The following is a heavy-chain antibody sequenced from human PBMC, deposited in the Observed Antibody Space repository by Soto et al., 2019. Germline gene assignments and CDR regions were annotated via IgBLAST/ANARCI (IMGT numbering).Heavy chain of an antibody. CDR3: ARDQSSGWYYGMDV. J-gene: IGHJ6*02. Sequence: PGGFLRLSCAVSECIFSGYGMRWVRKAPGKGLEWVAVISYDGSNKYYADSVKGRFTISRDNSKNTLYLQMNSLRAEDTAVYYCARDQSSGWYYGMDVWGQGTTVTVSS. V-gene: IGHV3-30*03. D-gene: IGHD6-19*01. CDR2: ISYDGSNK. CDR1: ECIFSGYG.